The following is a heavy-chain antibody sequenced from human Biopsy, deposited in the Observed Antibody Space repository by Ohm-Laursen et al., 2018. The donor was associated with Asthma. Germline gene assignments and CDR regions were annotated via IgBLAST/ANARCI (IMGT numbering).Heavy chain of an antibody. Sequence: SQTLSLTCTVSYGSITSGGYYWTWIRQHPGKGLEWIGFIYYSGSTYYNLSLKSRVSISIDTSKNQFSLKLSPVTAADTAVYYCARAQDYYDSRGYYRSFDYWGQGTLVTVSS. CDR1: YGSITSGGYY. V-gene: IGHV4-31*03. CDR3: ARAQDYYDSRGYYRSFDY. J-gene: IGHJ4*02. CDR2: IYYSGST. D-gene: IGHD3-22*01.